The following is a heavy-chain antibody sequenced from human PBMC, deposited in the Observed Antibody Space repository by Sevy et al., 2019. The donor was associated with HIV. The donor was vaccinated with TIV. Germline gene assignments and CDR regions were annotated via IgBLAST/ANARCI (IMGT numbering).Heavy chain of an antibody. CDR1: GFTFSSYS. J-gene: IGHJ4*02. V-gene: IGHV3-21*01. CDR2: ISSSSSYI. D-gene: IGHD3-16*02. CDR3: ARRVSYVWGSYRLPYYFDY. Sequence: GGSLRLSCAASGFTFSSYSMNWVRQAPGKGLEWVSSISSSSSYIYYADSVKGRFTISRDNAKNSLYLQMNSLRAEDTAVYYCARRVSYVWGSYRLPYYFDYRGQGTLVTVSS.